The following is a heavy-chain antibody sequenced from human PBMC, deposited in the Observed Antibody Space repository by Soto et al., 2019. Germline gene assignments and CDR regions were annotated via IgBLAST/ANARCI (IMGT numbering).Heavy chain of an antibody. CDR3: ARGSADSMMAD. J-gene: IGHJ4*02. V-gene: IGHV4-34*01. CDR1: GGSLRRYY. CDR2: ISKSGDI. Sequence: PSRTLSLTCGVYGGSLRRYYWTGIHQPAGRGVEWIGQISKSGDISYKPTLKSQLTISADTSKNHFTLNWDSMTAADTAVYLRARGSADSMMADWGQGALVTVPS. D-gene: IGHD3-16*01.